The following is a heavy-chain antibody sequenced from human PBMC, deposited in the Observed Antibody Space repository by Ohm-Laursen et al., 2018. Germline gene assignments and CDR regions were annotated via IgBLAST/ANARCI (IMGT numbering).Heavy chain of an antibody. J-gene: IGHJ6*02. CDR2: ISWNSGTK. D-gene: IGHD2-2*02. CDR3: AKAVVPAAIVGSFYYYGMDV. Sequence: SLRLSCAASGFTFDDYAMHWVRQASGKGLAWVSGISWNSGTKGYADSVKGRFTISRDNAKNSLHLQMNSLRGEDTALYYCAKAVVPAAIVGSFYYYGMDVWDQGTTVTVSS. V-gene: IGHV3-9*01. CDR1: GFTFDDYA.